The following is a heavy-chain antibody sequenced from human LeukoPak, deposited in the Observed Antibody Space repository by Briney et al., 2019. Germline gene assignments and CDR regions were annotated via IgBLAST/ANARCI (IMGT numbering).Heavy chain of an antibody. V-gene: IGHV4-61*08. Sequence: SETLSLTCTVSGGSISSGDYYRSWIRQPPGKGLEWIGYIYYSGSTNYNPSLKSRVTISVDTSKNQFSLKLSSVTAADTAVYYCARGQLAVDWGQGTLVTVSS. D-gene: IGHD6-6*01. CDR1: GGSISSGDYY. CDR2: IYYSGST. J-gene: IGHJ4*02. CDR3: ARGQLAVD.